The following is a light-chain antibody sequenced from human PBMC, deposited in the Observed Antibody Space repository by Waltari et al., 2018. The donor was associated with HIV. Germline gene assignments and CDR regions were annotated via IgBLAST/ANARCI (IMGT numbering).Light chain of an antibody. V-gene: IGKV3-20*01. J-gene: IGKJ2*01. Sequence: EIVLTQSPGPQSFSPGSSASLSCRASQTVTSNSIAWYQVRPGQAPRVVIYAASYRAADIPDRFTGSGSGTNFTLTITRLEPEDFALYFCQQYALSPFTFGQGTSLEV. CDR1: QTVTSNS. CDR3: QQYALSPFT. CDR2: AAS.